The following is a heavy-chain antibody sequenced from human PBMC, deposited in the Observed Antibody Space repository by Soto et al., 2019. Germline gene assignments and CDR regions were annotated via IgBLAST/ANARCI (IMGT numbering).Heavy chain of an antibody. Sequence: GGSLRLSCAASGFTFSSYAMSWVRQAPGKGLEWVSAISGSGGSTYYADSVKGRFTISRDNSKNTLYLQMNSLRAEDTAVYYCAKDADYGDYPRGSAFDIWGQGTMVTVSS. D-gene: IGHD4-17*01. CDR3: AKDADYGDYPRGSAFDI. V-gene: IGHV3-23*01. CDR1: GFTFSSYA. CDR2: ISGSGGST. J-gene: IGHJ3*02.